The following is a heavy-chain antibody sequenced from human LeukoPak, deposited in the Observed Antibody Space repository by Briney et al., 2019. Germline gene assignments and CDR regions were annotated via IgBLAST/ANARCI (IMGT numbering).Heavy chain of an antibody. J-gene: IGHJ6*02. CDR1: GYSLTTYY. Sequence: GASVKVSCEASGYSLTTYYMHWVRQAPGQGLEWMAIINPSGGSTNYAQKFQGRVTMTTDTSTSTAYMELRSLRSDDTAVYYCAREAYCSGTSCPLYDYYYYYGMDVWGQGTTVTVSS. CDR2: INPSGGST. CDR3: AREAYCSGTSCPLYDYYYYYGMDV. V-gene: IGHV1-46*01. D-gene: IGHD2-2*01.